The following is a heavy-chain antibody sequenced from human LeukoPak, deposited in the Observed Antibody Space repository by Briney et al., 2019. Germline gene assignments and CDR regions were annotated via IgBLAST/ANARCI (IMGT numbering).Heavy chain of an antibody. Sequence: SETLSLTCAVYGGSFSGYYWSWIRQAPGKGLEWIGEINHSGSTNYNPSLKSRVTISVDTSKNQFSLKLSSVTAADTAVYYCARPTSSYGYSYWGQGTLVTVSS. V-gene: IGHV4-34*01. D-gene: IGHD5-18*01. CDR3: ARPTSSYGYSY. J-gene: IGHJ4*02. CDR1: GGSFSGYY. CDR2: INHSGST.